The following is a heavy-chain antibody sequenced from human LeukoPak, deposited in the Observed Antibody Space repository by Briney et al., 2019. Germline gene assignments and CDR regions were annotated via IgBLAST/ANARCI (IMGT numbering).Heavy chain of an antibody. CDR1: GFTFSSYA. V-gene: IGHV3-48*01. CDR2: ISSSSSTI. CDR3: ARGSAYYDSSGQVPFDY. D-gene: IGHD3-22*01. Sequence: PGGSLRLSCAASGFTFSSYAMSWVRQAPGKGLEWVSYISSSSSTIYYADSVKGRFTISRDNDKNSLYLQMNSLRAEDTAVYYCARGSAYYDSSGQVPFDYWGQGTLVTVSS. J-gene: IGHJ4*02.